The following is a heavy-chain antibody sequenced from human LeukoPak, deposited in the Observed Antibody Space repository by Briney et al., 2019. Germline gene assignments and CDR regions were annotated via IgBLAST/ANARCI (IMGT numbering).Heavy chain of an antibody. D-gene: IGHD2-2*01. CDR2: IWYDGSNK. J-gene: IGHJ3*02. Sequence: GGSLRLSCAASGFTFSSYGMHRVRQAPGKGLEWVAVIWYDGSNKYYADSVKGRFTISRDNSKNTLYLQMNSLRAEDTAVYYCARDIVPAAIIDAFDIWGQGTMVTVSS. CDR3: ARDIVPAAIIDAFDI. V-gene: IGHV3-33*01. CDR1: GFTFSSYG.